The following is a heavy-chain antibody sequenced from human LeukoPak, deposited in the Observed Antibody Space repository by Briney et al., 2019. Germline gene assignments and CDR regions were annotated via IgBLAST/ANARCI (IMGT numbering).Heavy chain of an antibody. CDR2: ISSSSSYI. CDR3: ARDSISRSFDY. V-gene: IGHV3-21*01. Sequence: GGSLRLSCAASGFTFSSYWMSWVRQAPGKGLEWVSSISSSSSYIYYADSVKGRFTISRDNAKNSLYLQMNSLRAEDTAVYYCARDSISRSFDYWGQGTLVTVSS. J-gene: IGHJ4*02. D-gene: IGHD2/OR15-2a*01. CDR1: GFTFSSYW.